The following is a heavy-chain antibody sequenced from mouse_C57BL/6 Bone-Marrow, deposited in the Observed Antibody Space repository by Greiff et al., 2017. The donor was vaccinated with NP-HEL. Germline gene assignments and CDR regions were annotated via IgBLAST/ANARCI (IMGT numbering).Heavy chain of an antibody. J-gene: IGHJ1*03. CDR3: ARDGSSYLWYFDV. CDR2: IDPSDSYT. Sequence: QVQLQQPGAELVKPGASVKLSCKASGYTFTSYWVQWVKQRPGQGLEWIGEIDPSDSYTNYNQKFKGKATLTVDTSSSTAYMQLSSLTSEDSAVYYYARDGSSYLWYFDVWGTGTTVTVSS. CDR1: GYTFTSYW. V-gene: IGHV1-50*01. D-gene: IGHD1-1*01.